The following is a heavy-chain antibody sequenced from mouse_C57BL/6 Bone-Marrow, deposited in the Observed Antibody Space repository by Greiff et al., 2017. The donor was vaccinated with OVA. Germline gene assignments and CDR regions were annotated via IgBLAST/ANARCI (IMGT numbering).Heavy chain of an antibody. D-gene: IGHD2-2*01. CDR3: ALWLRRRGYAMDY. CDR1: GFTFSSYA. V-gene: IGHV5-4*03. CDR2: ISDGGSYT. J-gene: IGHJ4*01. Sequence: EVKLVESGGGLVKPGGSLKLSCAASGFTFSSYAMSWVRQTPEKRLEWVATISDGGSYTYYPDNVKGRFTISRDNAKKNLYLQMSHLKSEDTAMYYCALWLRRRGYAMDYWGQGTSVTVSS.